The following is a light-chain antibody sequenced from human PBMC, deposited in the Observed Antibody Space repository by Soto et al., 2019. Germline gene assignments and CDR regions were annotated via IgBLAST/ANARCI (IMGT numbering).Light chain of an antibody. J-gene: IGLJ1*01. V-gene: IGLV2-14*01. CDR3: SSYTSSNTYV. CDR1: SSDIGGYNY. Sequence: QAVVTQPASVSGSPGQSITISCTGTSSDIGGYNYVSWYQQHPGKAPKFMIYEVSNRPSGISHRFSGAKSGNTASLTISGLQAEDEADYYCSSYTSSNTYVFGTGTKLTVL. CDR2: EVS.